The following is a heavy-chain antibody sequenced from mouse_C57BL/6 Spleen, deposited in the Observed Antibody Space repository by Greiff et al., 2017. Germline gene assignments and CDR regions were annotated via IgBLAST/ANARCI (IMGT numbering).Heavy chain of an antibody. CDR3: ARGITTVAYYFDY. CDR2: IYPGSGNT. CDR1: GYTFTDYY. Sequence: QVQLQQSGAELVRPGASVKLSCKASGYTFTDYYINWVKQRPGQGLEWIARIYPGSGNTYYNEKFKGKATLTAEKSSSTAYMQLSSLTSEDSAVYFCARGITTVAYYFDYWGQGTTLTVSS. J-gene: IGHJ2*01. D-gene: IGHD1-1*01. V-gene: IGHV1-76*01.